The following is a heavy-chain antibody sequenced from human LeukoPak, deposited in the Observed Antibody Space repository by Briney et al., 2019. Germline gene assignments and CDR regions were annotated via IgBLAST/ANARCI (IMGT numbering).Heavy chain of an antibody. CDR3: ARGGSGYPDY. CDR1: GGSISSGGYS. V-gene: IGHV4-30-2*01. J-gene: IGHJ4*02. CDR2: IYRSGST. D-gene: IGHD3-22*01. Sequence: SETLSLTCAVSGGSISSGGYSWSWIRQPPGKGLEWIGYIYRSGSTYYNPSLKSRVTISVDRSKNQFSLKLSSVTAADTAVYYCARGGSGYPDYWGQGTLVIVSS.